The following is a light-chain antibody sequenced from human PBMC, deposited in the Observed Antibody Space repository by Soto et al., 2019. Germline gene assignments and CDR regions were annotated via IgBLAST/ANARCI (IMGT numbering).Light chain of an antibody. J-gene: IGKJ2*01. CDR2: DAS. Sequence: DIQMTQSPSTLSASVGDRVTITCRASQSISSWMAWYQQKPGKAPKLLIYDASSLDIGVPSRFSGSGSGTEFTLTISSLQPDDFAVYYCHHYGSGGHTFGQGTKLEMK. CDR1: QSISSW. V-gene: IGKV1-5*01. CDR3: HHYGSGGHT.